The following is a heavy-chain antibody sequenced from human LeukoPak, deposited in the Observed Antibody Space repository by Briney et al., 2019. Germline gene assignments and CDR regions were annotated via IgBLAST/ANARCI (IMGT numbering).Heavy chain of an antibody. CDR1: GFTFSSYG. J-gene: IGHJ4*02. V-gene: IGHV3-30*18. CDR3: AKDLVAMIVVVNYYFDY. Sequence: GGSLRLSCAASGFTFSSYGMHWVRQAPGKGLEWVAVISYDGSNKYYADSVKGRFTISRDNSKNTLYLQMNSLRAEDTAVYYCAKDLVAMIVVVNYYFDYWGQGTLVTVSS. D-gene: IGHD3-22*01. CDR2: ISYDGSNK.